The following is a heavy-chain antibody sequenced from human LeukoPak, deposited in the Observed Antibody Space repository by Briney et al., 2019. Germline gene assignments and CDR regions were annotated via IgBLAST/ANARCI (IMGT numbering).Heavy chain of an antibody. D-gene: IGHD1-26*01. V-gene: IGHV4-39*01. CDR1: GGSISSDTYY. Sequence: PSETLSLTCTVSGGSISSDTYYWGWICQPPGKGLEWIGSIHHSGTTYYNPSLKSRVTISVDTSKNQFFLKLRSVTAADTAVYYCARHVFRRYTGPRDYFDYWGQGTLVTVSS. J-gene: IGHJ4*02. CDR2: IHHSGTT. CDR3: ARHVFRRYTGPRDYFDY.